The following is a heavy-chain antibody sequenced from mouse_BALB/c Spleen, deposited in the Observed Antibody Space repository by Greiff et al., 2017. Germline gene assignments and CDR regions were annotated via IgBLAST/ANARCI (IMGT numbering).Heavy chain of an antibody. V-gene: IGHV1S29*02. CDR3: ARWDYYCSSPFAD. CDR1: GYTFTDYN. Sequence: EVQLQQSGPELVKPGASVKISCKASGYTFTDYNMHWVKQSHGKSLEWIGYIYPYNGGTGYNQKFKSKATLTVDNSSSTAYMELRSLTSEDSAVYYCARWDYYCSSPFADWGQGTLVTVSA. D-gene: IGHD1-1*01. CDR2: IYPYNGGT. J-gene: IGHJ3*01.